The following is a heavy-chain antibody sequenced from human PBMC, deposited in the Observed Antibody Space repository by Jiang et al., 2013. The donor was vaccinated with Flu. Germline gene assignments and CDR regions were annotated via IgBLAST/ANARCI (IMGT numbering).Heavy chain of an antibody. Sequence: GAEVKKPGASVKVSCKTSGYTFTGYDVHWVRQAPGQGLEWMAKINPNSGGTLYARNFQGSFTVTRDTSISTAYMELSRLTSDDTAVYFCATNGVGDQTGFDHWGQGTPVTVSS. J-gene: IGHJ4*02. CDR2: INPNSGGT. CDR3: ATNGVGDQTGFDH. D-gene: IGHD1-26*01. V-gene: IGHV1-2*02. CDR1: GYTFTGYD.